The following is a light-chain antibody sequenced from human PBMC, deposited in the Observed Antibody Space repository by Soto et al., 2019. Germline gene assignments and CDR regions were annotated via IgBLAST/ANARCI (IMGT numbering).Light chain of an antibody. J-gene: IGLJ1*01. Sequence: QSVLTQTPSVSGAPGQKITMSYTGSSSNIGAGYDVHWYQQLPGAAPKLLIYDDNNRPSGIPDRFSASKSGTSASLAITGLQGDDEANYYCQSYDTTLSGVVFGAGTKLTVL. CDR2: DDN. V-gene: IGLV1-40*01. CDR3: QSYDTTLSGVV. CDR1: SSNIGAGYD.